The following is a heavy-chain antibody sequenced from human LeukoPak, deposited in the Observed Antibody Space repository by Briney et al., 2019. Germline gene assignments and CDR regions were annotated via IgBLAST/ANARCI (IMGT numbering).Heavy chain of an antibody. CDR1: RFTFSSYA. CDR2: ISYDGSKR. V-gene: IGHV3-30*04. CDR3: ARVRDKSGYYSRNKNAFDI. J-gene: IGHJ3*02. Sequence: TGGSLRLSCAASRFTFSSYAMLWVRQAPGKGLEWVAFISYDGSKRYYTDSVEGRFTISRDNSKNTLYLQMDSLRAEDTAVYYCARVRDKSGYYSRNKNAFDIWGQGTMVTVSS. D-gene: IGHD3-3*01.